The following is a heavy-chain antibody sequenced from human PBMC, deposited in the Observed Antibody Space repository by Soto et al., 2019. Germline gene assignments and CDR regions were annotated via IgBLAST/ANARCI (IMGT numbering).Heavy chain of an antibody. D-gene: IGHD3-10*01. Sequence: EVQLLESGGGLVQPGGSLRLSCAASGFTFSSYAMSWVRQAPGKGLEWVSAISGSGGSTYYADSVKGRFTISRDNSKNTLYLQMNSLRAEDTAVYFCATAFLVGGDMVYWGQGTLVTVSS. V-gene: IGHV3-23*01. CDR1: GFTFSSYA. CDR3: ATAFLVGGDMVY. J-gene: IGHJ4*02. CDR2: ISGSGGST.